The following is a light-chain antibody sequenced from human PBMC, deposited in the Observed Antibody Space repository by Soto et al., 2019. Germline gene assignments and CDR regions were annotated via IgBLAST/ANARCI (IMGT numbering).Light chain of an antibody. J-gene: IGKJ5*01. CDR1: QDIINH. CDR3: QNYHLALGT. CDR2: GAS. Sequence: DIQITQSPSSLSASVGDTVTITCRASQDIINHLAWYQQRPGKVPNLLIYGASTLHSGVPSRFRGSRSGTHFTLTISSLQPEDVATYYCQNYHLALGTFGQGTRLEIK. V-gene: IGKV1-27*01.